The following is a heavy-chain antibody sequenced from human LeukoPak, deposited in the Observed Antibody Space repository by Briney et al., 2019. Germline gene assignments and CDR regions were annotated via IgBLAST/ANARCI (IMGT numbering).Heavy chain of an antibody. Sequence: PGGSLRLSCAASGFTFSSYWMSWVRQAPGKGLEWVANIKQDGSEKYYEDSVKGRFTISRDSAKNSLYLQMNSLRAEDTAVYYCARAVAGTIGYFQHRGQGTLVTVSS. V-gene: IGHV3-7*01. CDR1: GFTFSSYW. D-gene: IGHD6-19*01. J-gene: IGHJ1*01. CDR3: ARAVAGTIGYFQH. CDR2: IKQDGSEK.